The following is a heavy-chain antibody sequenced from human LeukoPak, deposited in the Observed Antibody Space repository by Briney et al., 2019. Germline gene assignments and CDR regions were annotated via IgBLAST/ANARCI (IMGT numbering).Heavy chain of an antibody. J-gene: IGHJ4*02. Sequence: GGSLRLSCAASGFTFSSNAMSWVRQAPGKGLEWVSAISGSGGSTYYADSVKGRFTISRDNSKNTLYLQMNSLRAEDTAVYYCAKDLTLAVAGALDYWGQGTLVTVSS. CDR2: ISGSGGST. CDR3: AKDLTLAVAGALDY. V-gene: IGHV3-23*01. D-gene: IGHD6-19*01. CDR1: GFTFSSNA.